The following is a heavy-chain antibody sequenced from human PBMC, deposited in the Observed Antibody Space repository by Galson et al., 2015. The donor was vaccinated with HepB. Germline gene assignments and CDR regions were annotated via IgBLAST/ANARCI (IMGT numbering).Heavy chain of an antibody. CDR2: ISSSSSYI. V-gene: IGHV3-21*01. D-gene: IGHD2-2*01. CDR3: ARDGRYQLLFDY. CDR1: GFTFSSYS. J-gene: IGHJ4*02. Sequence: SLRLSCAASGFTFSSYSMNWVRQAPGKGLEWVSSISSSSSYIYYADSVKGRFTISRDNAKNSLYLQMNSLRAEDTAVYYCARDGRYQLLFDYWGQGTLVTVSS.